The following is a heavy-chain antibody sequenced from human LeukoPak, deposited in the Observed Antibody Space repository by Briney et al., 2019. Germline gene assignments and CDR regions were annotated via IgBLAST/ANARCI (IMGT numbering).Heavy chain of an antibody. J-gene: IGHJ4*02. D-gene: IGHD3-10*01. Sequence: PGRSLRLSCAASGFTFSSYGMHWVRQAPGKGLEWVAVISYDGSNKYYAASVKGRFTISRDNSKNTLYLQMNSLRAEDTAVYYCAKDLLCDYWGQGTLVTVSS. V-gene: IGHV3-30*18. CDR1: GFTFSSYG. CDR2: ISYDGSNK. CDR3: AKDLLCDY.